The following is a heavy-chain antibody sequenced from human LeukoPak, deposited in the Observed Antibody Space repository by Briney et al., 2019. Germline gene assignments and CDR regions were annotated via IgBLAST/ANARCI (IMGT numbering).Heavy chain of an antibody. CDR2: LYSNGGT. J-gene: IGHJ5*02. CDR1: GFSVSSYG. V-gene: IGHV3-66*03. CDR3: VRDRAEGRAWVEFDP. Sequence: GGSLRLSCVASGFSVSSYGMSWVRQAPGKAPEWVSLLYSNGGTYYADSVKGRFIISRDNSKNTLYLQMNNLRVEDTAVYHCVRDRAEGRAWVEFDPWGQGTVVTVSS.